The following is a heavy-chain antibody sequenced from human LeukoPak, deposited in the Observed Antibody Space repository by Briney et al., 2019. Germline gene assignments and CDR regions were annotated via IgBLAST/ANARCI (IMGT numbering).Heavy chain of an antibody. CDR3: ARVPWSGYYNYFDY. D-gene: IGHD3-3*01. CDR1: GYSISSGYY. V-gene: IGHV4-38-2*02. CDR2: IYHSGST. Sequence: PSETLSLTCTVSGYSISSGYYWGWIRQPPGKGLEWIGSIYHSGSTYYNPSLKSRVTISVDTSKNQFSLKLSSVTAADTAVYYCARVPWSGYYNYFDYWDQGTLVTVSS. J-gene: IGHJ4*02.